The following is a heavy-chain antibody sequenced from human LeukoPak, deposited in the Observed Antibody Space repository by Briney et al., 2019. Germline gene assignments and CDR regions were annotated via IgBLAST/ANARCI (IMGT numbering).Heavy chain of an antibody. V-gene: IGHV3-7*01. CDR1: GFTFSSFW. D-gene: IGHD6-6*01. Sequence: GGSLRLSCAASGFTFSSFWMSWVRQAPGKGLEWVANIKEDGSEKYYVASVKGRFTISRDNAKNSLYLRMNSLRAEDTALYYCARHVLAVRSFDPWGQGTLVTVSS. J-gene: IGHJ5*02. CDR2: IKEDGSEK. CDR3: ARHVLAVRSFDP.